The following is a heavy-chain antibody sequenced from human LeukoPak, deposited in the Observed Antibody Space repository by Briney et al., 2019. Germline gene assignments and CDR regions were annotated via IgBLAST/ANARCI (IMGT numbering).Heavy chain of an antibody. J-gene: IGHJ6*03. D-gene: IGHD3-3*01. CDR2: IIPIFGTA. V-gene: IGHV1-69*05. CDR1: GGTFSSYA. CDR3: AREAVHDFWSGYYNYYYYYMDV. Sequence: SVKVSCKASGGTFSSYAISWVRQAPGQGLEWMGGIIPIFGTANYAQKFQGRVTITTDESTSTDYMELSSLRSEDTAVYYCAREAVHDFWSGYYNYYYYYMDVWGKGTTVTVSS.